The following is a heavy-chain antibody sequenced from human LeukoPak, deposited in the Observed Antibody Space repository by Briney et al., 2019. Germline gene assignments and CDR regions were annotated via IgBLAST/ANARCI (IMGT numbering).Heavy chain of an antibody. V-gene: IGHV1-18*04. J-gene: IGHJ4*02. CDR2: ISSSTGNT. Sequence: ASVKVSCKASGYTFTGYYMHWVRQAPGQGLEWMGWISSSTGNTKYAQKLQDRVTTTTDTSTSTAYLYLRNLRSDDTAVYYCVRLPLGYCSSTSCLDWGQGTLVTVSS. CDR1: GYTFTGYY. D-gene: IGHD2-2*01. CDR3: VRLPLGYCSSTSCLD.